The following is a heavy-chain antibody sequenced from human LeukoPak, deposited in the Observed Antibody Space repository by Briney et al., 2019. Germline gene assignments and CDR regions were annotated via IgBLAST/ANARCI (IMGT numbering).Heavy chain of an antibody. CDR1: RGSISDNHW. Sequence: PSGTLSLTCAVSRGSISDNHWWSWVRQPPGKGLEWIGEIYHRGSTNYNPSLKSRVTIAVDTSKNQFSLKLSSVTAADTAVYYCARDPITSIAAASPFFDIWGQGTMVTVSS. V-gene: IGHV4-4*02. CDR2: IYHRGST. D-gene: IGHD6-13*01. J-gene: IGHJ3*02. CDR3: ARDPITSIAAASPFFDI.